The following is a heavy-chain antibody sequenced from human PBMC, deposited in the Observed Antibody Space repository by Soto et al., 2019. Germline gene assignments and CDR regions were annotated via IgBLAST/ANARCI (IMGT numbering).Heavy chain of an antibody. Sequence: EVQLVESAGGLVKPGGSPRLSCVASGFSFNEAWMNWVRQAPGEGLEWVGRIKTSAGGGATDYAAPVQGRFTISRDVSKNALYLHMNSLRTEDTAIYYCTTGSVEGIWGQGTTVTVSS. J-gene: IGHJ6*02. V-gene: IGHV3-15*07. CDR2: IKTSAGGGAT. CDR3: TTGSVEGI. D-gene: IGHD2-15*01. CDR1: GFSFNEAW.